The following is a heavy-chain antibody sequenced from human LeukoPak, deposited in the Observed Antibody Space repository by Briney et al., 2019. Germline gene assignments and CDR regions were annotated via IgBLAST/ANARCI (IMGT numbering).Heavy chain of an antibody. CDR3: AKDLRWVHRGFDP. D-gene: IGHD2-21*01. V-gene: IGHV1-46*01. CDR2: INPGGGST. Sequence: SVKVSCKASGYTFTSYYMHWVRQAPGQGLEWMGIINPGGGSTSYAQKFQDRVTMTRDTSTSTVYMDLSSLRSEDTAVYYCAKDLRWVHRGFDPWGQGTLVIVSS. CDR1: GYTFTSYY. J-gene: IGHJ5*02.